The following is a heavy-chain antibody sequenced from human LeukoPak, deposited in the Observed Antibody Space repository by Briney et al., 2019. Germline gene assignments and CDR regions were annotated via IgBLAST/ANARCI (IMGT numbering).Heavy chain of an antibody. J-gene: IGHJ3*02. CDR1: GGTFSSYG. Sequence: SVKVSCKASGGTFSSYGVSWMRQAPGQGLEWMGEIITLFGTSNYAQKFQGRVTITTDESTSTACMELSSLRSEDTAVYYCARDRASSSVTFDIWGQGTMVTVSS. CDR3: ARDRASSSVTFDI. V-gene: IGHV1-69*05. CDR2: IITLFGTS.